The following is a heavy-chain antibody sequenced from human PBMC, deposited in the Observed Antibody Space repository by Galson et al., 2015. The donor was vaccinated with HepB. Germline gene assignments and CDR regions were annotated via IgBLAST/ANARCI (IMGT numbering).Heavy chain of an antibody. D-gene: IGHD3-16*02. Sequence: ETLSLTCNVSGVSITTNYWSWIRQTPGKGLEWIGDISYSGTAKYDRSLKSRVTISIDTSKNQLSLKVNSVVAADAGVYYCARHRYRSILSPFDYWGRGTLVTVSS. CDR3: ARHRYRSILSPFDY. CDR1: GVSITTNY. J-gene: IGHJ4*02. V-gene: IGHV4-59*08. CDR2: ISYSGTA.